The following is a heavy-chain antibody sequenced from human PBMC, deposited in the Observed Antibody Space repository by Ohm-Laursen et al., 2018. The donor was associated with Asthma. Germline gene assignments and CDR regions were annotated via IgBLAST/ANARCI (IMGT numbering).Heavy chain of an antibody. V-gene: IGHV3-30*03. CDR3: AREKYSSSSAVIDY. D-gene: IGHD6-6*01. CDR2: ISYDGSNK. J-gene: IGHJ4*02. CDR1: GFTFNSYG. Sequence: SLRLSCTASGFTFNSYGMHWVRQAPDKGLQWVAVISYDGSNKYYADSVKGRFTISRDNSKNTLYLQMNSLRAEDTAVYYCAREKYSSSSAVIDYWGQGTLVTVSS.